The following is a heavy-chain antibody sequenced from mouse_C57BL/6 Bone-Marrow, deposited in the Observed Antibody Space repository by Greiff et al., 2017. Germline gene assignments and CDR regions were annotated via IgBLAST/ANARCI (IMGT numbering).Heavy chain of an antibody. Sequence: QVQLQQPGAELVKPGASVKLSCKASGYTFTSYWMHWVKQRPGQGLEWIGMIHPNSGSTNYNEKFKSKATLTVDKSSSTAYMQLSSLTSEDSAVYYCARNGYDVSFAYWGQGTLVTVSA. J-gene: IGHJ3*01. CDR2: IHPNSGST. V-gene: IGHV1-64*01. CDR1: GYTFTSYW. CDR3: ARNGYDVSFAY. D-gene: IGHD2-2*01.